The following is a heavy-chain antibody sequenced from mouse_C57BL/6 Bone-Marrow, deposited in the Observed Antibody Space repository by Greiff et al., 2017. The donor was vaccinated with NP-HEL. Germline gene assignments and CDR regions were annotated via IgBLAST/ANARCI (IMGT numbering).Heavy chain of an antibody. CDR1: GYTFTTYP. V-gene: IGHV1-47*01. CDR2: FHPYNDDT. Sequence: VQLQESGAELVKPGASVKMSCKASGYTFTTYPIEWMKQNHGKSLEWIGNFHPYNDDTKYNEKFKGKATLTVEKSSSTVYLELSRLTSDDSAVYYCARGGYYGSSLYAMDYWGQGTSVTVSS. J-gene: IGHJ4*01. D-gene: IGHD1-1*01. CDR3: ARGGYYGSSLYAMDY.